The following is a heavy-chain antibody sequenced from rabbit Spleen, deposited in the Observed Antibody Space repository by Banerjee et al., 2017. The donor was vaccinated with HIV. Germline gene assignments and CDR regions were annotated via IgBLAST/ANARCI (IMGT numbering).Heavy chain of an antibody. CDR3: ARRNVDNGGYMFEF. D-gene: IGHD1-1*01. J-gene: IGHJ3*01. CDR2: INTRTGAT. Sequence: QEQLVESGGGLVKPGASLTLTCKASGFFFINKYVMCWVRQSPGKGLEWIACINTRTGATAYANWAKGRFTISKASSTTLTLQMTSRTASVNATYFCARRNVDNGGYMFEFWGQVTLVTVS. CDR1: GFFFINKYV. V-gene: IGHV1S45*01.